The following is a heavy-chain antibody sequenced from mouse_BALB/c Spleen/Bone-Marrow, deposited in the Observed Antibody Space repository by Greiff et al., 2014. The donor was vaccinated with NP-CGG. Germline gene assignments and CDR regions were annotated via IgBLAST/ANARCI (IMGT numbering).Heavy chain of an antibody. Sequence: VQLKESGTVLARPGASVKMSCKASGYSFTSYWIHWVKQRPGQGLEWIGAIYPGDSDTSFNQKLKDKAKLTAVTSASTAYMELSSLTNEDSAVYYCTRRTATLDYWGQGTTLTVSS. CDR2: IYPGDSDT. V-gene: IGHV1-5*01. CDR1: GYSFTSYW. D-gene: IGHD1-2*01. J-gene: IGHJ2*01. CDR3: TRRTATLDY.